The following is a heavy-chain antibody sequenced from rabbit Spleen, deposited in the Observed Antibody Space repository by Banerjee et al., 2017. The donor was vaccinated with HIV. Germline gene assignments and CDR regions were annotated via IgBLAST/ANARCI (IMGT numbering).Heavy chain of an antibody. CDR2: INAATGKP. Sequence: QEQLVESGGGLVKPGASLTLTCKASSFSFSDRDVMCWVRQAPGKGLEWIACINAATGKPVHATWANGRFSLSRTSSTTVTLQMTSLTAADTATYLCARDLAGAIGWNFYLWGPGTLVTVS. D-gene: IGHD4-1*01. CDR3: ARDLAGAIGWNFYL. CDR1: SFSFSDRDV. J-gene: IGHJ4*01. V-gene: IGHV1S45*01.